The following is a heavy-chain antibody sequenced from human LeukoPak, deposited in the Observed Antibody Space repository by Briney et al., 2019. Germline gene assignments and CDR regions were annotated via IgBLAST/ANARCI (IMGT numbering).Heavy chain of an antibody. Sequence: GGSLRLSCAASGFTFSSYSMNWVRQAPGKRLEWVSYISTGSSTIYYADSVKGRLTISRDNAKNSLHLQMTTLRAEDTAVYYCTRDSAAYHPYFYYYMDVWGKGTTVTVSS. V-gene: IGHV3-48*04. CDR3: TRDSAAYHPYFYYYMDV. CDR2: ISTGSSTI. J-gene: IGHJ6*03. CDR1: GFTFSSYS.